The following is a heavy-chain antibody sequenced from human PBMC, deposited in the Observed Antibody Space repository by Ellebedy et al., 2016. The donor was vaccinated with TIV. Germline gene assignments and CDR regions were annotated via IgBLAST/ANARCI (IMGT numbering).Heavy chain of an antibody. Sequence: AASVKVSCKASGYTFTSYDINWVRQATGQGLEWMGWMNPNSGNTGYAQKFQGRVTITRNTSISTAYMELSSLRSEDTAVYYCARVPRGPHYYGMDVWGQGTTVTVSS. CDR1: GYTFTSYD. V-gene: IGHV1-8*03. CDR3: ARVPRGPHYYGMDV. CDR2: MNPNSGNT. J-gene: IGHJ6*02. D-gene: IGHD3-10*01.